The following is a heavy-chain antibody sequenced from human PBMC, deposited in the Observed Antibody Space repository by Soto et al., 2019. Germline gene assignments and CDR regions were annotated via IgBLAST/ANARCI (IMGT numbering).Heavy chain of an antibody. CDR2: ISGSGGST. J-gene: IGHJ4*02. Sequence: EVQLLESGGGLVQPGESLSLSCAASGFTFSNSAMSWVRQAPGMGLEWVSAISGSGGSTYYADSVKGRFTIARDNSRNTVELQMTALRVEDTAIYYCVKGSSDSRPYYFDYWGQGTLVTVSS. V-gene: IGHV3-23*01. CDR1: GFTFSNSA. CDR3: VKGSSDSRPYYFDY. D-gene: IGHD3-22*01.